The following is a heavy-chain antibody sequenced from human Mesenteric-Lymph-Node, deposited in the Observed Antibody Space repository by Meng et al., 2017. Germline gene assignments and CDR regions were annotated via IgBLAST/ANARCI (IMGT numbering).Heavy chain of an antibody. J-gene: IGHJ4*02. V-gene: IGHV3-9*01. D-gene: IGHD2-15*01. CDR1: GSNFDKYG. CDR3: VKDGDPGGGDH. CDR2: ILLDIERT. Sequence: SLKISCVISGSNFDKYGIHWVRQGPGKGLEWVSGILLDIERTGYADSVEGRFTISRDNAKNSVYLQMNSLRVEDTAVYYCVKDGDPGGGDHWGQGTPVTVSS.